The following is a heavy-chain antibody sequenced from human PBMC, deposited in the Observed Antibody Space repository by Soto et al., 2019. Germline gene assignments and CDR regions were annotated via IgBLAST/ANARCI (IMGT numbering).Heavy chain of an antibody. D-gene: IGHD3-3*01. J-gene: IGHJ6*02. CDR3: TTDRMATFRHPDFYGMDV. CDR2: IMSKTDGGTT. CDR1: GFIFSNAW. V-gene: IGHV3-15*02. Sequence: VQLVESGGALVQPGGSLRLSCEASGFIFSNAWMNWVRQSPGEGLEWVGRIMSKTDGGTTDYAAPVKGRFIISRDDSKNTLYLQLNSLKTEDSAIYYCTTDRMATFRHPDFYGMDVWGQGTTVTVSS.